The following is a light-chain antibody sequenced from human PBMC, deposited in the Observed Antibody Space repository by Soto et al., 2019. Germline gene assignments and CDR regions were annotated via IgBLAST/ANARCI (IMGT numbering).Light chain of an antibody. CDR1: QSVGSN. J-gene: IGKJ1*01. Sequence: EIVMTQSPATLSVSPGERATLSCRASQSVGSNLAWYQHKPGQAPRLLIYGASTRATGIPARFSGSGSGTEFTLTISRLQSEDFAVYYCQQYNNWPRTFGQGTKVEIK. CDR2: GAS. CDR3: QQYNNWPRT. V-gene: IGKV3-15*01.